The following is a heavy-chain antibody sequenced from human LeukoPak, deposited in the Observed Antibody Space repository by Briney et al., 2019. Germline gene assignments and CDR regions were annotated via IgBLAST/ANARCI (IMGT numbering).Heavy chain of an antibody. V-gene: IGHV1-69*13. CDR3: ARSREYSSSFDY. Sequence: SVKVSCKASGGTFSSYAISWVRQAPGQGLEWMGGIIPIFGTANYAQKFQGRVTITADESTSTAYMELSSLRSEDTAVYYCARSREYSSSFDYWGQGTLVTVSS. CDR2: IIPIFGTA. D-gene: IGHD6-13*01. J-gene: IGHJ4*02. CDR1: GGTFSSYA.